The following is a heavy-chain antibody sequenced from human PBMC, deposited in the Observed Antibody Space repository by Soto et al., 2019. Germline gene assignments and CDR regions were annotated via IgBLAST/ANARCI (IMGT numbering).Heavy chain of an antibody. V-gene: IGHV4-30-4*01. Sequence: QVQLQESGPGLVKPSQTLSLTCTVSGVSISSGDYYWSWIRQPPGKGLEWIGYIYYSGSTYYNPSLQSRVTISVDTSKHPFSLRLSSVTAADTAVYYCSREGIYYGDYRWGQGTMVTVSS. CDR1: GVSISSGDYY. J-gene: IGHJ5*02. CDR2: IYYSGST. CDR3: SREGIYYGDYR. D-gene: IGHD4-17*01.